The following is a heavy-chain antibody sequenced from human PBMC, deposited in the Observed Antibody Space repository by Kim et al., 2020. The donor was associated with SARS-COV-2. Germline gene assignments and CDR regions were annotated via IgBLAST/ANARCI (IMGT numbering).Heavy chain of an antibody. Sequence: SETLSLTCTVSGGSVSSSNFYWAWIRQPPGKGLEWIASLYYSGITYHNASLKSRVTTSVDTSKNQFYLKLTSVTAADTAVYYCARRERGYDAYVYYPFFDCWGQGTLVSVSS. CDR3: ARRERGYDAYVYYPFFDC. CDR1: GGSVSSSNFY. D-gene: IGHD3-22*01. CDR2: LYYSGIT. V-gene: IGHV4-39*07. J-gene: IGHJ4*02.